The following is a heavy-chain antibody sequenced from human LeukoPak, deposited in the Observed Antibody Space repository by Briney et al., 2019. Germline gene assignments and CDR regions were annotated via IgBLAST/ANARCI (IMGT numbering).Heavy chain of an antibody. D-gene: IGHD6-13*01. Sequence: GGSLRLSCAASGFIFSIYSMNWVRQAPGKGLEWVSSISSSSIYIYYADSVKGRFTISRDNAKNSLYLQMNSLRAENTAVYYCARGSRGNIAAAGHFDYWGQGTLVTVSS. CDR2: ISSSSIYI. V-gene: IGHV3-21*01. J-gene: IGHJ4*02. CDR1: GFIFSIYS. CDR3: ARGSRGNIAAAGHFDY.